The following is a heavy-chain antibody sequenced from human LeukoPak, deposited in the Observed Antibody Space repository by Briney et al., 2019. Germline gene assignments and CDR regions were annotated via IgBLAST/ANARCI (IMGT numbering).Heavy chain of an antibody. Sequence: GGSLRLSCAASGFTFSSYAMSWVRQAPGKGLEWVSAISGSGGSTYYADSVKGRFTISRDNSKNTVNLQMNSLRAEDTAVYYCARGVTVIVPFHGAFDSWGQGTMVTVSS. CDR2: ISGSGGST. CDR3: ARGVTVIVPFHGAFDS. D-gene: IGHD3-22*01. J-gene: IGHJ3*02. V-gene: IGHV3-23*01. CDR1: GFTFSSYA.